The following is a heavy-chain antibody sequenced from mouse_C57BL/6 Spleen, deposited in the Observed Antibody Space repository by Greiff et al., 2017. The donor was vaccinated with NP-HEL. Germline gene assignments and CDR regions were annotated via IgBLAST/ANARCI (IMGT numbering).Heavy chain of an antibody. CDR3: ARLGDYLYAMDY. CDR2: IRNKANGYTT. D-gene: IGHD2-4*01. J-gene: IGHJ4*01. CDR1: GFTFTDYY. V-gene: IGHV7-3*01. Sequence: EVKLVESGGGLVQPGGSLSLSCAASGFTFTDYYMSWVRQPPGKALEWLGFIRNKANGYTTEYSASVKGRFTISRDNSQSILYLQMNALRAEDSATYYCARLGDYLYAMDYWGQGTSVTVSS.